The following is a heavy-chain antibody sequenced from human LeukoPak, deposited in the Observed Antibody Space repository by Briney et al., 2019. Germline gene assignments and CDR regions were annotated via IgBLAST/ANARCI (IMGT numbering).Heavy chain of an antibody. Sequence: SETLSLTCTVSGGSISSSSYYWGSIRQPPGKVRVWIGSVYHSGSTYYNPALKSRVTISVDTSKNMFSLKLSSVTAADTPGYYCARDEGHNWGERTLVTVSS. CDR3: ARDEGHN. J-gene: IGHJ4*02. CDR2: VYHSGST. CDR1: GGSISSSSYY. V-gene: IGHV4-39*07.